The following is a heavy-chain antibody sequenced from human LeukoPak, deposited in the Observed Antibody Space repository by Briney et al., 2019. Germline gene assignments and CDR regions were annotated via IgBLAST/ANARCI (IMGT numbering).Heavy chain of an antibody. D-gene: IGHD5-18*01. Sequence: GGSLRLSCAASGFTFSSYAMHWVRQAPGKGLEWVAVISYDGSNKYYADSVKGRFTISRDNSKNTLYLQMNSLRAEDTAVYYCAGDTAINWGQGTLVTVSS. V-gene: IGHV3-30-3*01. CDR3: AGDTAIN. J-gene: IGHJ4*02. CDR1: GFTFSSYA. CDR2: ISYDGSNK.